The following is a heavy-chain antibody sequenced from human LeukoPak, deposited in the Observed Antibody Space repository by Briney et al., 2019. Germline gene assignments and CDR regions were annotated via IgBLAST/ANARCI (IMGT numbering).Heavy chain of an antibody. Sequence: GGSLRLSCAASGFTFSSYAMHWVRQAPGKGLEWVAAIWSDGSNQFYAESVKGRFTISRDNSKNTLYLQMNSLRAEDTAVYSCARWSRIDILFYYHMDVWGKGTRVTVSS. V-gene: IGHV3-33*03. CDR3: ARWSRIDILFYYHMDV. J-gene: IGHJ6*03. CDR1: GFTFSSYA. CDR2: IWSDGSNQ. D-gene: IGHD4-23*01.